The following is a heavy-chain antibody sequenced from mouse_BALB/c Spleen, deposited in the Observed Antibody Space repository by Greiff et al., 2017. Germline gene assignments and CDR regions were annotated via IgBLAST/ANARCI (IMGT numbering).Heavy chain of an antibody. Sequence: EVKLEESGAELVRPGASVKLSCTASGFNIKDYYMHWVKQRPEQGLEWIGWIDPENGDTEYAPKFQGKATMTADTSSNTAYLQLSSLTSEDTAVYYCNAGGEYGSRAYWGQGTLVTVSA. D-gene: IGHD1-1*01. CDR1: GFNIKDYY. CDR3: NAGGEYGSRAY. V-gene: IGHV14-4*02. CDR2: IDPENGDT. J-gene: IGHJ3*01.